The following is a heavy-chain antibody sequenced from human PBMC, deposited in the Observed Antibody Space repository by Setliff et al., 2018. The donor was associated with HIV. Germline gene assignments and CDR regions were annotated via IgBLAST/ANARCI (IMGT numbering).Heavy chain of an antibody. Sequence: KPSETLSLTCSVSGDSISNPNYYWGWIRQPPGKGLEWIGSIYFSESPYYNPSLSSRVTISVDTSTNQFSLRLSSVTAADTAIYYCATIKPGGASFDNWGQGTLVTVSS. D-gene: IGHD3-16*01. CDR1: GDSISNPNYY. CDR2: IYFSESP. J-gene: IGHJ4*02. CDR3: ATIKPGGASFDN. V-gene: IGHV4-39*01.